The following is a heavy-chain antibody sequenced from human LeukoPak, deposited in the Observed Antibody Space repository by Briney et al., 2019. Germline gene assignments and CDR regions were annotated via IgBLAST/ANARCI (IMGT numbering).Heavy chain of an antibody. CDR2: ITSSSSDI. D-gene: IGHD2/OR15-2a*01. CDR1: GFTFSSFS. J-gene: IGHJ4*02. Sequence: GGSLRLSCAASGFTFSSFSMNWVRQAPGKGLEWVSSITSSSSDIYYAASVKGRFTISRDNAKNSLYLQMNSLRAEDTALYYCARDKYSTHYSLFDYWGQGTLVSVSS. V-gene: IGHV3-21*01. CDR3: ARDKYSTHYSLFDY.